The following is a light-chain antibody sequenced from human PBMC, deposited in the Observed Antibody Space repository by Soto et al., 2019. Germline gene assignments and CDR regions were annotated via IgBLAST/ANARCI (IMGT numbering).Light chain of an antibody. J-gene: IGKJ5*01. CDR2: DVS. CDR3: HQRYNWPRVT. V-gene: IGKV3-11*01. CDR1: QSVSNS. Sequence: EIVLTQSPATLSLSPGERVTLSCRASQSVSNSLAWYQQKAGQPPRLLIYDVSNRATGIPARFSGSGSGTDFTLTITSLEPEDFAVYFCHQRYNWPRVTFGQGTQLEIK.